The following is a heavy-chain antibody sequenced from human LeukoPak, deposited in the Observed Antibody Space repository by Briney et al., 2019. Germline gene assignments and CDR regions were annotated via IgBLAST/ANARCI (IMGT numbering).Heavy chain of an antibody. CDR2: ISTSSSHI. Sequence: PGGSLRLSCTASGFTFSFYMMNWVRQAPGKGLEWVSSISTSSSHIYCADSLEGRFTVSRDNAKNSLYLQMNNLRAEDTAVYYCARDDNWNDKPFDLWGPGTLVTVSS. CDR1: GFTFSFYM. V-gene: IGHV3-21*01. D-gene: IGHD1-20*01. CDR3: ARDDNWNDKPFDL. J-gene: IGHJ4*02.